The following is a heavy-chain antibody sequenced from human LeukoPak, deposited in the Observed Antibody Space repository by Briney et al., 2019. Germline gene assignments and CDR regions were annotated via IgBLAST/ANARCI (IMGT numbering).Heavy chain of an antibody. CDR2: INPNSGGT. V-gene: IGHV1-2*02. Sequence: GASVKVSCKASGYTFTGYYMHWVRQAPGQGLERMGWINPNSGGTNYAQKFQGRVTMTRDTSISTAYMELSRLRSDDTAVYYCARGSPLYYDSSGYYYYWGQGTLVTVSS. CDR1: GYTFTGYY. D-gene: IGHD3-22*01. J-gene: IGHJ4*02. CDR3: ARGSPLYYDSSGYYYY.